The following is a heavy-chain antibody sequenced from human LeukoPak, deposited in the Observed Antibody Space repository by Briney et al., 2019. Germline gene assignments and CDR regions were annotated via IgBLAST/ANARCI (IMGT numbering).Heavy chain of an antibody. CDR2: IIPILGIA. CDR1: GGTFSSYA. CDR3: ARGGGPPPRPYGMDV. D-gene: IGHD3-16*01. J-gene: IGHJ6*04. V-gene: IGHV1-69*04. Sequence: ATVKVSCKASGGTFSSYAISWVRQAPGQGLEWMGRIIPILGIANYAQKFQGRVTITADKSTSTAYMELSSLRSEDTAVYYCARGGGPPPRPYGMDVWAKGTTVTIPP.